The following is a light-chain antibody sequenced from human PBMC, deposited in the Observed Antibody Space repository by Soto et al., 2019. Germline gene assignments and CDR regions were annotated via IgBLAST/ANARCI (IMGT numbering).Light chain of an antibody. Sequence: AIRMTQSPSSFSASTGDRVTITCRARQGISSYLAWYQQKPGKAPKLLIYAASTLQSGVPARFSGSGSGTDFTLTISCLQSEDFATYYCQQYYSYPPTFGQGTKVEI. V-gene: IGKV1-8*01. CDR2: AAS. CDR3: QQYYSYPPT. CDR1: QGISSY. J-gene: IGKJ1*01.